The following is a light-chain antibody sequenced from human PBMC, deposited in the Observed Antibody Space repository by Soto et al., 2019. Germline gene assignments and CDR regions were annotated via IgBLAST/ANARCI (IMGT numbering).Light chain of an antibody. Sequence: IVMTQSPATLSVSPGEGATLSCRASQSVGTKLAWYQQTPGQATRVLIYGASSRATAIPDRFSGSGSGTEFTLTISSLQSEDFAVYYCQQYNNWPPVTFGQGTKVDI. J-gene: IGKJ1*01. CDR1: QSVGTK. V-gene: IGKV3D-15*01. CDR3: QQYNNWPPVT. CDR2: GAS.